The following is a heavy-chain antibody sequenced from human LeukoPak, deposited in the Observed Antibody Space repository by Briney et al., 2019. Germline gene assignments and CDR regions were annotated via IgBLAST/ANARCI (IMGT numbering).Heavy chain of an antibody. CDR2: IYHSGST. CDR3: ARGIVGATPYFDY. V-gene: IGHV4-38-2*02. J-gene: IGHJ4*02. Sequence: PSETLSLTCTVSGYSISSGYYWGWIRQPPGKGLEWIGSIYHSGSTYYNPSLKSRVTISVDTSKNQFSLKLSSVTAADTAVYYCARGIVGATPYFDYWGQGTLVTVSS. D-gene: IGHD1-26*01. CDR1: GYSISSGYY.